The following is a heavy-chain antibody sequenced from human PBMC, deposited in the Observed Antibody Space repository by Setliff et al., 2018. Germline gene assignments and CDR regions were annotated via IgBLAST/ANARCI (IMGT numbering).Heavy chain of an antibody. V-gene: IGHV4-38-2*02. Sequence: SETLSLTCTVSGYSISSGYIWGWIRQPPGKGLEWVGSIYHSGSTYYNPSLKSRVTISVDTSKNQFSLKLSSVTAADTAVYYCARRRWLQFYYYYGMDVWGQGTTVTVSS. CDR2: IYHSGST. CDR3: ARRRWLQFYYYYGMDV. CDR1: GYSISSGYI. J-gene: IGHJ6*02. D-gene: IGHD4-4*01.